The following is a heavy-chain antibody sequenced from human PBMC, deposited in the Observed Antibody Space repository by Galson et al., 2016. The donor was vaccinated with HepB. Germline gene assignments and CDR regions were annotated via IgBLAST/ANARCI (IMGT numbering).Heavy chain of an antibody. V-gene: IGHV5-51*01. CDR2: INPGDSDT. CDR1: GYSFTSYW. D-gene: IGHD6-13*01. J-gene: IGHJ4*02. Sequence: QSGAEVKKPGESLEISCKGSGYSFTSYWIGWVRQMPGKGLEWMGIINPGDSDTIYSPSFQGQVTISADKSISTAYLQWSSLKVSDTAVFYCARITGGWQHPTSDDGAQGTLVTVSS. CDR3: ARITGGWQHPTSDD.